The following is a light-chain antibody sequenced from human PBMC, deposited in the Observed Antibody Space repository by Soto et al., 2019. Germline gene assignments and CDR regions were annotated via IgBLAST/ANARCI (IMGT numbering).Light chain of an antibody. J-gene: IGKJ1*01. Sequence: ERVRTQPPPPLSVSPGERATLSCRASQIVSTNLAWYQQKPGQAPRLLIYGASTRATGIPARFSGSGSGTEFTLTISSLQSEDFAVYYCQQYNNWPRTFGQGTKVDIK. CDR2: GAS. V-gene: IGKV3-15*01. CDR3: QQYNNWPRT. CDR1: QIVSTN.